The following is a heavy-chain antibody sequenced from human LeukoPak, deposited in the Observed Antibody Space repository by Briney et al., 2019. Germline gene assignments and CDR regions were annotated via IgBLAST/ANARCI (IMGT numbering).Heavy chain of an antibody. V-gene: IGHV4-59*01. CDR2: IYYSGST. D-gene: IGHD5-24*01. Sequence: SGTLSLTCIDPGGSISSDYWSWIRQPPGEGVEWIGYIYYSGSTNYNPSIKSRVTISVDTSKNQFSLKLSSVTAADTAVYYCARDSRMPDGSNHYFDYWGQGTLVTVSS. J-gene: IGHJ4*02. CDR1: GGSISSDY. CDR3: ARDSRMPDGSNHYFDY.